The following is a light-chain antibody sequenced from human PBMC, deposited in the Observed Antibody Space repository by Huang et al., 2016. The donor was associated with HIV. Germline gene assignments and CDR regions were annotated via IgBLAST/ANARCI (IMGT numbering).Light chain of an antibody. CDR3: QQRSSSLT. CDR2: NAT. CDR1: QSLNKF. Sequence: IVLTQSPATLSLSPGDRATLSCRASQSLNKFLAWYQQKPGHAPRLLIYNATDRATGGPSRFSGCGSGTDFTLTITDLKAEDLAIYYCQQRSSSLTFGGGTKVEIK. V-gene: IGKV3-11*01. J-gene: IGKJ4*01.